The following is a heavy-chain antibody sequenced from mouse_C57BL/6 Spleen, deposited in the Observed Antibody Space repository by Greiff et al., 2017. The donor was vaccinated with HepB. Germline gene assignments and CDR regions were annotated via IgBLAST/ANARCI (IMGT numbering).Heavy chain of an antibody. V-gene: IGHV1-52*01. D-gene: IGHD2-2*01. CDR1: GYTFTSYW. J-gene: IGHJ3*01. Sequence: VQLQQPGAELVRPGSSVKLSCKASGYTFTSYWMHWVKQRPIQGLEWIGNIDPSDSETHYNQKFKDKATLTVDKSSSTAYMQLSSLTSDDSAVYYCAREGLRRGWFAYWGQGTLVTVSA. CDR2: IDPSDSET. CDR3: AREGLRRGWFAY.